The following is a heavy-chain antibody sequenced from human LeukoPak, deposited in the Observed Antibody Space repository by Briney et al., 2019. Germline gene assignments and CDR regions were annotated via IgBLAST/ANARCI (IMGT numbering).Heavy chain of an antibody. CDR2: INAGNGNT. D-gene: IGHD1-26*01. V-gene: IGHV1-3*01. CDR3: ARDPISGSYHRGWFDP. Sequence: ASVKVSCKASGYTFTSYAMHWVRQAPGQRLEWMGWINAGNGNTKYSQKFQGRVTITRDTSASTAYMELSSLRSEDTAVYYCARDPISGSYHRGWFDPWGQGTLVTVSS. CDR1: GYTFTSYA. J-gene: IGHJ5*02.